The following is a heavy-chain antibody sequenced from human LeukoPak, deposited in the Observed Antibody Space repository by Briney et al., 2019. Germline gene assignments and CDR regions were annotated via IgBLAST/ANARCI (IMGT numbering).Heavy chain of an antibody. CDR3: ARALTDIVVVVAATRDEY. V-gene: IGHV3-30*04. J-gene: IGHJ4*02. Sequence: PGGSLRLSCAASGFTFSSYAMHWVRQAPGKGLEWVAVISYDGSNKYYADSVKGRFTISRDNSKNTLYLQMNSLRAEDTAVYYCARALTDIVVVVAATRDEYWGQGTLVTVSS. D-gene: IGHD2-15*01. CDR1: GFTFSSYA. CDR2: ISYDGSNK.